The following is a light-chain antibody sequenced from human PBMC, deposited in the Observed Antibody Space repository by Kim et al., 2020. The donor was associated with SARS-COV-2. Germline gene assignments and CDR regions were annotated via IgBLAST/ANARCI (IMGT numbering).Light chain of an antibody. J-gene: IGKJ1*01. V-gene: IGKV3-20*01. CDR3: QQYHNFRWT. CDR1: QSVDSVY. Sequence: EVVLTQSPGTLSLSPGERATLSCRASQSVDSVYLAWYQQKPGQAPRLVMSATSRRATGTPDRFSGSGSGTDFTLTISRLEPEDFAVYYCQQYHNFRWTFGQGTKLEI. CDR2: ATS.